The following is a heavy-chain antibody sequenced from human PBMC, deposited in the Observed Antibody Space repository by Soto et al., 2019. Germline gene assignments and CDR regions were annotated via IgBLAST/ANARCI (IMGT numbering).Heavy chain of an antibody. CDR1: GYTFTSYG. J-gene: IGHJ4*02. CDR3: ARDQGIVVAGGLIDY. Sequence: QVQLVQSGAEVKKPGASVKVSCKASGYTFTSYGISWVRQAPGQGLEWMGWISAYNGNTNYAQKLQGRVTMTTDTATSTAYMELRGLRSDDTAVYYCARDQGIVVAGGLIDYWGQGTLVTVSS. D-gene: IGHD6-19*01. CDR2: ISAYNGNT. V-gene: IGHV1-18*01.